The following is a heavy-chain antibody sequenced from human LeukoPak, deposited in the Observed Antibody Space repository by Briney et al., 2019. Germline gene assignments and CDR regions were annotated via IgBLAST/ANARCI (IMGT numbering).Heavy chain of an antibody. CDR1: GFTFSSYE. Sequence: PGGSLTLSCAASGFTFSSYEMNWVRQAPGKGREWVSYISSSGTTIYYAVSVKGRFTISRDNAKNSLYLKMNSLRAEDTAVYYCARDFKDLRFDPWGQGTLVTVSS. CDR2: ISSSGTTI. V-gene: IGHV3-48*03. CDR3: ARDFKDLRFDP. J-gene: IGHJ5*02. D-gene: IGHD2-15*01.